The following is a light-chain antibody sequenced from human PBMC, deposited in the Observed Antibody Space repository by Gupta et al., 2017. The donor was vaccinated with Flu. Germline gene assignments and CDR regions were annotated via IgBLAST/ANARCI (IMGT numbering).Light chain of an antibody. Sequence: DIQMKQPPSTLSASVGDRITITCRASQSISSWLDWYQQKPEQPPQLLIYMASTVEPVVPSRFASSGAGTVFTLIISSQEHDVVATYCYQEYNRYPWTFGQGTKVEIK. V-gene: IGKV1-5*03. J-gene: IGKJ1*01. CDR3: QEYNRYPWT. CDR2: MAS. CDR1: QSISSW.